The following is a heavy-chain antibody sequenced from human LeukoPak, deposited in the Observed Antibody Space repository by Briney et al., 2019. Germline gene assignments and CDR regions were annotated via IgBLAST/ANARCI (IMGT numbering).Heavy chain of an antibody. D-gene: IGHD3-22*01. Sequence: SETLSLTCTVSGASISSDSYYWGWIRQPPGKGLQWIGCIYYSGSTYYKPSLKSRVTISVDTSKNQFSLKLSSVTAADTAVYYCARGGRAYDSSGYYPGAYFDYWGQGTLVTVSS. J-gene: IGHJ4*02. CDR1: GASISSDSYY. V-gene: IGHV4-39*07. CDR2: IYYSGST. CDR3: ARGGRAYDSSGYYPGAYFDY.